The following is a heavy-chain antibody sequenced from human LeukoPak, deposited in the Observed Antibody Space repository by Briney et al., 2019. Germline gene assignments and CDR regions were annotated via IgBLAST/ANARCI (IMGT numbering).Heavy chain of an antibody. V-gene: IGHV3-74*01. CDR3: ARDRMMDNYYYYYMDV. D-gene: IGHD3-16*01. CDR2: ISSDGSST. CDR1: GFTFSSYG. J-gene: IGHJ6*03. Sequence: GGSLRLSCAASGFTFSSYGMHWVRQAPGKGLVWVSRISSDGSSTSYADFVKGRFTISRDNAKNTLYLQMNSLRADDTAVYYCARDRMMDNYYYYYMDVWGKGTTVTVSS.